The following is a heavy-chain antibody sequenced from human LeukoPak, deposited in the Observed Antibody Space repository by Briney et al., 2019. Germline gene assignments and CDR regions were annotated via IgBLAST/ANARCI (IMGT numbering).Heavy chain of an antibody. V-gene: IGHV3-23*01. D-gene: IGHD3-22*01. CDR3: ARDGAYHSDRTNYYPFDN. CDR1: GFTFSNYA. J-gene: IGHJ4*02. CDR2: ISASGGST. Sequence: GGSLRLSCAASGFTFSNYAMSWVRQAPGKGLEWVSGISASGGSTYHADSVKGRFTISRDNSKNTVYVQMSSLRAEDTAVYYCARDGAYHSDRTNYYPFDNWGQGTLVTVSS.